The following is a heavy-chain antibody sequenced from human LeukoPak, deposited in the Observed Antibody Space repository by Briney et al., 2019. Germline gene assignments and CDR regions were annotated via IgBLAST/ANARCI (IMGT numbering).Heavy chain of an antibody. CDR3: ARSYSPNYYYYYMDV. J-gene: IGHJ6*03. D-gene: IGHD2-21*01. CDR1: GFTVSSNY. V-gene: IGHV3-66*02. Sequence: GGSLRLSCAASGFTVSSNYMSWLRQAPGKGLEWVSVIYSGGSTYYADSVKGRFTISRDNSKNTLYLQINSLRAEDTAVYYCARSYSPNYYYYYMDVWGKGTTVTVSS. CDR2: IYSGGST.